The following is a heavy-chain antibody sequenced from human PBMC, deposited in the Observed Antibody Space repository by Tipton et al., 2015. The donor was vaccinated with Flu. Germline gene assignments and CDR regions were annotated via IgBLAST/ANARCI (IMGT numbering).Heavy chain of an antibody. CDR1: GFTFTFSSYE. J-gene: IGHJ4*02. D-gene: IGHD6-19*01. CDR3: ARKQIAVAGLDY. V-gene: IGHV3-48*03. CDR2: ISSSGSTI. Sequence: GSLRLSCVASGFTFTFSSYEMSWVRQAPGRGLEWVSYISSSGSTIYYADSVKGRFTISRDNAKNSVDLQMNSLRAEDTAVYYCARKQIAVAGLDYWGQGALVTVSS.